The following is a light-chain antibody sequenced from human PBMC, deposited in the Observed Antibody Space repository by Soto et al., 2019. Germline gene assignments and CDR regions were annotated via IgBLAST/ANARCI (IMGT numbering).Light chain of an antibody. CDR1: SSDVGGYNY. CDR2: EVS. V-gene: IGLV2-8*01. CDR3: NSYAGSNNV. Sequence: QSVLTQPASVSGSPGQSITISCTGTSSDVGGYNYVSWYQQHPGKAPKLMIYEVSQRPSGVPDRFSGSKSGNTASLTVSGLQAEDEADYYCNSYAGSNNVFGTGTRSPA. J-gene: IGLJ1*01.